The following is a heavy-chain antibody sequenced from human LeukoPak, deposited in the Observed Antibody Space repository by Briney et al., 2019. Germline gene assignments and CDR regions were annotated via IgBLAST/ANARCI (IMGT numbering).Heavy chain of an antibody. V-gene: IGHV5-51*01. CDR2: IYPGDSDI. Sequence: GESLKISCKGSGYSFTSYWIGWVRQMPGKGLEWMGIIYPGDSDIRYSPSFQGQVTISADKSISTAYLQWSSLKASDTAMYYCARGSILRYFDWFLPNWFDPWGQGTLVTVSS. CDR3: ARGSILRYFDWFLPNWFDP. J-gene: IGHJ5*02. D-gene: IGHD3-9*01. CDR1: GYSFTSYW.